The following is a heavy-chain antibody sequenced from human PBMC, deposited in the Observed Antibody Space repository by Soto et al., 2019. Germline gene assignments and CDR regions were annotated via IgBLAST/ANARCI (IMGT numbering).Heavy chain of an antibody. CDR2: ISAYNGNT. Sequence: ASVKVSCKASGYTFTSYGISRVRQAPGQGLEWMGWISAYNGNTNYAQKLQGRVTMTTDTSTSTAYMELRSLRSDDTAVYYCARTYTVTTHSSDAFDIWGQGTMVTVSS. J-gene: IGHJ3*02. CDR1: GYTFTSYG. D-gene: IGHD4-17*01. V-gene: IGHV1-18*04. CDR3: ARTYTVTTHSSDAFDI.